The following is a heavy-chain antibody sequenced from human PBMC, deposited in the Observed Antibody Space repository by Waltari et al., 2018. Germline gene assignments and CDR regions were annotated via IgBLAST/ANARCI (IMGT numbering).Heavy chain of an antibody. CDR3: ARQDSSGNYVVHYYYGMDV. CDR1: GYSIRSGYY. J-gene: IGHJ6*02. Sequence: QVQLQESGPGLVKPSETLSLTCAVSGYSIRSGYYRVWIRQPTGKGLEWIGSIYHSGSTYYNPSLNSRVTISVDTSKNQFSLKLSSVTAADTAVYYCARQDSSGNYVVHYYYGMDVWGQGTTVTVSS. V-gene: IGHV4-38-2*01. D-gene: IGHD1-7*01. CDR2: IYHSGST.